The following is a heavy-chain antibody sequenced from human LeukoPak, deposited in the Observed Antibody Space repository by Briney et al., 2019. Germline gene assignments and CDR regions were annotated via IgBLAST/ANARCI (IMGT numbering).Heavy chain of an antibody. V-gene: IGHV1-2*02. J-gene: IGHJ6*02. CDR2: INPNSGGT. CDR3: ARVRIGVDYYYGMDV. CDR1: GYTFTGYY. D-gene: IGHD2-15*01. Sequence: ASVKVSCKASGYTFTGYYMHWVRQAPGQGLEWMGWINPNSGGTNYAQKFQGRVTMTRDTSISTAYMELSRLRSDDTAVYYCARVRIGVDYYYGMDVWGQGTTVTVSS.